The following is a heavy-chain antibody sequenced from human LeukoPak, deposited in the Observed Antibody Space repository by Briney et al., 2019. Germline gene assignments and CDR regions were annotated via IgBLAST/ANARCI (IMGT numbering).Heavy chain of an antibody. Sequence: GESLKISCKGSGYSFTSYWIGWVRQMPGKGLEWMGIIYPGDSDTRYSPSFQGQVTISADKSISTAYLQWSSLKAPDTAMYYCASGRRSYQLLSDYWGQGTLVTVSS. CDR1: GYSFTSYW. D-gene: IGHD2-2*01. CDR3: ASGRRSYQLLSDY. V-gene: IGHV5-51*01. J-gene: IGHJ4*02. CDR2: IYPGDSDT.